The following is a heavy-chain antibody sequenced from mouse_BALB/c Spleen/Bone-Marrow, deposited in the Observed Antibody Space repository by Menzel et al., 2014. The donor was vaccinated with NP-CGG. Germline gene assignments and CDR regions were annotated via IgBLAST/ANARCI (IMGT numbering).Heavy chain of an antibody. Sequence: EVMLVESGGGLVQPGGSLRLSCATSGFTFTDYYMSWVRQPPEKALEWLGFIRNKANGYTTDYSASVKGRFTISRDNSQSILYLQMNTLRAEDSATYYCARDMCDGLRWYFDVWGAGTTVTVSS. CDR3: ARDMCDGLRWYFDV. CDR2: IRNKANGYTT. CDR1: GFTFTDYY. J-gene: IGHJ1*01. D-gene: IGHD2-3*01. V-gene: IGHV7-3*02.